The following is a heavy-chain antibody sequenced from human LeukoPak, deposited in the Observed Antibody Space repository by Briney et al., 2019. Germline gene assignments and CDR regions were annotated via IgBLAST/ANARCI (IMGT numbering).Heavy chain of an antibody. J-gene: IGHJ4*02. Sequence: GGSLRLSCAASGFTFSSYAMSWVRQAPGKGLKWVSAISGSGGSTYYADSVKGRFTISRDNAKNSLYLQMNSLRAEDTAVYYCARGSTNYYDSSEAFDYWGQGTLVTVSS. V-gene: IGHV3-23*01. CDR1: GFTFSSYA. CDR3: ARGSTNYYDSSEAFDY. CDR2: ISGSGGST. D-gene: IGHD3-22*01.